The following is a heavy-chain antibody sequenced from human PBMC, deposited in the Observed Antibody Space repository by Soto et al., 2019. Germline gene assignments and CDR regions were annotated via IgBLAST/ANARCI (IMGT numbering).Heavy chain of an antibody. CDR3: ASGGWSDAFDI. J-gene: IGHJ3*02. Sequence: QVQLVESGGGVVQPGRSLRLSCAASGFTFSSYAMHWVRQAPGKGLEWVAVISYDGSNKYYADSVKGRFTISRDNSKNTLYPQMNSLRAEDTAVYYCASGGWSDAFDIWGQGTMVTVPS. V-gene: IGHV3-30-3*01. D-gene: IGHD1-26*01. CDR2: ISYDGSNK. CDR1: GFTFSSYA.